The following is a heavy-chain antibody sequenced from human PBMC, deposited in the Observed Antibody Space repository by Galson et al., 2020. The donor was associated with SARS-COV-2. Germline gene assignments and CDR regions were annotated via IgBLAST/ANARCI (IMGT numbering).Heavy chain of an antibody. CDR1: RGSISSGGYY. D-gene: IGHD3-3*01. CDR3: ARAGRTIFGVVIQFDP. J-gene: IGHJ5*02. Sequence: SLSLTCNVSRGSISSGGYYWSWTRQHPGKGLEWIGYIYYSGSTYYNPSLKSRVTISVDTSKNQFSLKLSSVTAADTAVYYCARAGRTIFGVVIQFDPWGQGTLVTVSS. CDR2: IYYSGST. V-gene: IGHV4-31*03.